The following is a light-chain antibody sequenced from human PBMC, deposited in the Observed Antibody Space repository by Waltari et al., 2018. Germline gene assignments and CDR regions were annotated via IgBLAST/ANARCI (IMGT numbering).Light chain of an antibody. CDR2: DAS. V-gene: IGKV3-11*01. CDR1: QSVGSY. J-gene: IGKJ5*01. CDR3: QQRSNWPPIT. Sequence: EIVLTQSPATLPLSPGERATLSCRSSQSVGSYLAWYQQKPGQAPRLLIYDASNRAAGIPARFSGSGSGTDFTLTISSLEPEDFAVYYCQQRSNWPPITFGQGTRLEIK.